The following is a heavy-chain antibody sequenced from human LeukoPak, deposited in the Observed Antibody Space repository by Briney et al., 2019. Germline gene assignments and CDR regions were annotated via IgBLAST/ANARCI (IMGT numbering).Heavy chain of an antibody. V-gene: IGHV3-30*14. J-gene: IGHJ4*02. D-gene: IGHD3-16*01. CDR3: ANRFGDY. CDR1: GFTFSSYA. Sequence: GRSLRLSCAASGFTFSSYAMHWVRQAPGKGLEWVAVISYDGSNKYYADSVRGRFTISRDNSKNTLYLQMNSLRAEDTAVYYCANRFGDYWGQGTLVTVSS. CDR2: ISYDGSNK.